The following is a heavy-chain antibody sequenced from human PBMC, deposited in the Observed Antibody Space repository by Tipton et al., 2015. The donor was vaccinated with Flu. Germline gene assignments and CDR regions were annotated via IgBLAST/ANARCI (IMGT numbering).Heavy chain of an antibody. J-gene: IGHJ5*02. CDR3: ALGVWFDP. CDR2: INHSGGT. Sequence: TLSLTCAVYGGSFSGYYWSWIRQPPGKGLEWIGEINHSGGTNYNPSLKSRVTISVDTSKNQFSLKLSSVTAADTAVYYCALGVWFDPWGQGTLVTVSS. V-gene: IGHV4-34*01. CDR1: GGSFSGYY.